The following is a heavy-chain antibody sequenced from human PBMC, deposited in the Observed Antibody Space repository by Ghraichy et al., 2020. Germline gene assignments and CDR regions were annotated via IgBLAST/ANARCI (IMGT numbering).Heavy chain of an antibody. D-gene: IGHD3-9*01. CDR1: GYTFTGYY. CDR3: ARVGGILTGSIGGWFDP. J-gene: IGHJ5*02. Sequence: ASVKVSCKASGYTFTGYYMHWVRQAPGQGLEWMGWINPNSGGTNYAQKFQGRVTMTRDTSISTAYMELSRLRSDDTAVYYCARVGGILTGSIGGWFDPWGQGTLVTVSS. CDR2: INPNSGGT. V-gene: IGHV1-2*02.